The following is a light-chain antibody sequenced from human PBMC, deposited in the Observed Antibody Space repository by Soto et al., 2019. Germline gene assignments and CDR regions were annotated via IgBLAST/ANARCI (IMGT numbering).Light chain of an antibody. CDR3: QQSNNSTRT. CDR1: QSVRSN. Sequence: EMRIPQSPATLSVSPGESATLSCSASQSVRSNLAWSQQIPGQTPRILIYGASTKATGIPARFSGSGSGTQFTLTISSLQSEDFAVYYCQQSNNSTRTFGQGTKVDIK. J-gene: IGKJ1*01. CDR2: GAS. V-gene: IGKV3-15*01.